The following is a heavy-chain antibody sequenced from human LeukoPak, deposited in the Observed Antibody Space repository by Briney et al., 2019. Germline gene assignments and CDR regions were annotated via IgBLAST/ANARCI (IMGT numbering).Heavy chain of an antibody. CDR3: ARDSGFGEPYFDY. V-gene: IGHV1-2*02. CDR1: GYTFTGYY. J-gene: IGHJ4*02. CDR2: INPNSGGT. Sequence: ASVTVSCTASGYTFTGYYMHWVRQAPGQGLEWMGWINPNSGGTNYAQTFQGRVTITRDTSISTAYMELSRLRSDDTAVYYCARDSGFGEPYFDYWGQGSLVTVSS. D-gene: IGHD3-10*01.